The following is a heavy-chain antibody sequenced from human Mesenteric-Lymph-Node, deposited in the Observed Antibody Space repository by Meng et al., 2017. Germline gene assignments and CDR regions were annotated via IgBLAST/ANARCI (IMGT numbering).Heavy chain of an antibody. D-gene: IGHD1-1*01. V-gene: IGHV4-59*01. CDR2: VYSSGST. J-gene: IGHJ6*02. Sequence: SETLSLTCAVSGGSISIYFWNWIRQPPGKGLEWIGYVYSSGSTNYNPSLKSRVIMSVDTSKNQLSLNLRSVTAADTAVYYCARSILLSTGSYYYGMDVWGQGTTVTVSS. CDR3: ARSILLSTGSYYYGMDV. CDR1: GGSISIYF.